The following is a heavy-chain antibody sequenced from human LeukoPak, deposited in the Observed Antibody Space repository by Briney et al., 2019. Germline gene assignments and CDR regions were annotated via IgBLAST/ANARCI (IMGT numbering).Heavy chain of an antibody. CDR2: IRYDGSNK. D-gene: IGHD3-10*01. Sequence: GGSLRLSCAASGLTFSSYGMHWVRQAPGKGLEWVAFIRYDGSNKYYADSVKGRFTISRDNSKNTLYLQMNSLRAEDTAVYYCAKDELWFGELLPTHFDYWGQGTLVTVSS. CDR1: GLTFSSYG. J-gene: IGHJ4*02. CDR3: AKDELWFGELLPTHFDY. V-gene: IGHV3-30*02.